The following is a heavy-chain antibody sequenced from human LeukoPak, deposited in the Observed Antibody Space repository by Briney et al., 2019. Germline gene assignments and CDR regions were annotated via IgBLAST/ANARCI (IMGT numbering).Heavy chain of an antibody. Sequence: SETLSLTCTVSGGSISSYYWSWIRQPPGKGLEWMGYIFSSGSANYNPSLESRVTISLDRSRKQFSLKLTSVTAADTAVYYCARRSSDSTGLWAFDYWGQGTLVTVSS. V-gene: IGHV4-4*09. CDR1: GGSISSYY. CDR3: ARRSSDSTGLWAFDY. D-gene: IGHD3-22*01. J-gene: IGHJ4*02. CDR2: IFSSGSA.